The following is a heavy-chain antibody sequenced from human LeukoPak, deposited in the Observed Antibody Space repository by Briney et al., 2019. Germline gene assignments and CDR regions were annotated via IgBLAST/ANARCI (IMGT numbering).Heavy chain of an antibody. CDR1: VGTFSSYA. D-gene: IGHD6-13*01. CDR2: IIPILGIA. V-gene: IGHV1-69*04. Sequence: SVKVSCKASVGTFSSYAISWVRQAPGQGLEWMGRIIPILGIANYAQKLQGRVTITADKSTSTAYMELSSLRSEDTAVYYCARSQMAAAADDAFDIWGQGTMVTVSS. J-gene: IGHJ3*02. CDR3: ARSQMAAAADDAFDI.